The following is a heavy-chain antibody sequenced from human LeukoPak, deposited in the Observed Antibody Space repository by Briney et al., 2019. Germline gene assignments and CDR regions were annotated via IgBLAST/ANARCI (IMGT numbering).Heavy chain of an antibody. CDR3: ARRSGYSSGWHWFDP. Sequence: PSETLSLTCTVSGGSISSSSYYWGWIRQPPGKGLEWIGSIYYSGSTYYNPSLKSRVTISVDTSKSQFSLKLSSVIAADTAVYYCARRSGYSSGWHWFDPWGQGTLVTVSS. CDR1: GGSISSSSYY. J-gene: IGHJ5*02. CDR2: IYYSGST. D-gene: IGHD6-19*01. V-gene: IGHV4-39*01.